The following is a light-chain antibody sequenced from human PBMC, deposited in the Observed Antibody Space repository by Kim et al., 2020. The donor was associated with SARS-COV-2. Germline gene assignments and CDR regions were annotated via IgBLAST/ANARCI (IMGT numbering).Light chain of an antibody. J-gene: IGLJ1*01. CDR1: KLGDKY. Sequence: SYELTQPPSVSVSPGQTASITCSGYKLGDKYVSWYQQKPGQSPVVVIYQDNQRPSGIPERFSGSNSGNTATLTISGTQAMDEADYYCQAWDSSTHNYVFVAGTKVTVL. CDR3: QAWDSSTHNYV. V-gene: IGLV3-1*01. CDR2: QDN.